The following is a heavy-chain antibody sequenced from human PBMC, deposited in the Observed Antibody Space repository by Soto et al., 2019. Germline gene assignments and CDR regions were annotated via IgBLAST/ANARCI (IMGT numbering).Heavy chain of an antibody. Sequence: GGSLRLSCTVLGFTLTNENMNWVRQAPGKGLEWVSSISSRSTFINYADSVKGRFTISRDNDKGLVYLQMNSLRAEDTAVYYCARDPYYDSSGYPSGGTGYWGQGTLVTVSS. D-gene: IGHD3-22*01. CDR2: ISSRSTFI. J-gene: IGHJ4*02. V-gene: IGHV3-21*06. CDR1: GFTLTNEN. CDR3: ARDPYYDSSGYPSGGTGY.